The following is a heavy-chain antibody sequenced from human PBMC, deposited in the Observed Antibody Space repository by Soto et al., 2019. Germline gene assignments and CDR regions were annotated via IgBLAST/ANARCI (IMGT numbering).Heavy chain of an antibody. CDR1: GFTFDDYA. D-gene: IGHD3-22*01. CDR2: ISWNSGSI. CDR3: AKSLPNYYDSSGYYYAFDI. V-gene: IGHV3-9*01. Sequence: GGSLRLSCAASGFTFDDYAMHWVRQAPGKGLEWVSGISWNSGSIGYADSVKGRFTISRDNAKNSLYLQMNSLRAEDTAVYYCAKSLPNYYDSSGYYYAFDIWGQGTMVTVSS. J-gene: IGHJ3*02.